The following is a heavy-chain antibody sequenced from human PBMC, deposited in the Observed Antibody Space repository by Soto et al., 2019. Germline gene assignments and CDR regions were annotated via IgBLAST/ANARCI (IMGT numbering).Heavy chain of an antibody. J-gene: IGHJ6*02. CDR2: ISTDNGNT. CDR3: ARDYYRFNSGYGFSMDV. CDR1: GYTFTSSG. V-gene: IGHV1-18*01. D-gene: IGHD5-12*01. Sequence: GASVKVSCKASGYTFTSSGISWVRQAPGQGLEWLGWISTDNGNTNYAQHLQGRVSLTTDTSTSTAYMDLRSLRSDDTAVYYCARDYYRFNSGYGFSMDVWGQGTTVTVSS.